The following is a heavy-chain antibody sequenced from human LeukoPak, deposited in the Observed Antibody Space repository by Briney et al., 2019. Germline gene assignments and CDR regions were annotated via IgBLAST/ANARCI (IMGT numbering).Heavy chain of an antibody. D-gene: IGHD3-9*01. CDR3: ASRNDILTGYVFDF. V-gene: IGHV4-30-2*01. Sequence: SETLSLPCAVSGGSISSGGYSWSWIRQPPGKGLEWIGYIYHSGSTYYNPSLKSRVTISVDRSKNQFSLKLTSVTAADTAVYYCASRNDILTGYVFDFWGQGTLVTVSS. CDR2: IYHSGST. J-gene: IGHJ4*02. CDR1: GGSISSGGYS.